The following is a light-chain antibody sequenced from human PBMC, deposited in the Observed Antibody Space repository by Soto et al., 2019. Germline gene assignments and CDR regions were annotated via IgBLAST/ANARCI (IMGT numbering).Light chain of an antibody. CDR1: QSITNKY. Sequence: EIVLTQSPDTLSLSPGERATFSCRATQSITNKYVAWYQQKAGQAPRLLIYGTSTRATGIPDRFRGSGSGTYFTLSITRLEPEDFAVYYCHQYLDSPSNFGQGTNLEIK. CDR2: GTS. J-gene: IGKJ2*02. CDR3: HQYLDSPSN. V-gene: IGKV3-20*01.